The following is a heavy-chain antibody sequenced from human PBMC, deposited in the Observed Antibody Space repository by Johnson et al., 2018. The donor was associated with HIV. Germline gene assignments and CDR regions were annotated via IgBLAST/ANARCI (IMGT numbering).Heavy chain of an antibody. CDR3: ARDRLLYSGSSVDTFDI. J-gene: IGHJ3*02. V-gene: IGHV3-74*01. CDR1: GFTFSRYW. CDR2: INSDGSST. Sequence: VQLVESGGGLVQPGGSLRLSCTASGFTFSRYWMHWVRQAPGKGLVWVSRINSDGSSTSYADSVKGRFTISRDNAKNTLYLQMNSLRAVETAMYYCARDRLLYSGSSVDTFDIWGQGTMVTVSS. D-gene: IGHD1-26*01.